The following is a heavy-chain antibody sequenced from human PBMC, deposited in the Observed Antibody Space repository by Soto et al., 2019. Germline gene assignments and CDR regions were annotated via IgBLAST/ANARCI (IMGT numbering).Heavy chain of an antibody. J-gene: IGHJ3*02. CDR1: GFTCSSYD. Sequence: GGSLRLSCAASGFTCSSYDMSSVRQAPGKGLEWVSTILVGGSTHYPDSVKGRFTISRDNSKNTVFLQMNSLTPEDTAVYYCAKATATGGGAFDICGQGTVVTVSS. V-gene: IGHV3-23*01. CDR2: ILVGGST. CDR3: AKATATGGGAFDI. D-gene: IGHD2-8*02.